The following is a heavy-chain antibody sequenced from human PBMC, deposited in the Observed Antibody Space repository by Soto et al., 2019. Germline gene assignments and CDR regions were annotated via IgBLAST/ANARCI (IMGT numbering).Heavy chain of an antibody. CDR1: GGTFSSYT. V-gene: IGHV1-69*08. Sequence: QVQLVQSGAEVKKPGSSVKVSCKASGGTFSSYTISWVRQAPGQGLEWMGRIIPILGIANYAQKFQGRVMIHAXXSTSTAYMELSSLRSEDTAVYYCARDRETYYGMDVWGQGTTVTVSS. J-gene: IGHJ6*02. CDR2: IIPILGIA. CDR3: ARDRETYYGMDV. D-gene: IGHD1-26*01.